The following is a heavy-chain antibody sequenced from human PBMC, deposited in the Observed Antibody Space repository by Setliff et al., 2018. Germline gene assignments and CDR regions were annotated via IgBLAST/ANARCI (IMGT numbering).Heavy chain of an antibody. CDR3: ASIDWGENFYNTDV. D-gene: IGHD7-27*01. V-gene: IGHV3-74*01. J-gene: IGHJ6*04. Sequence: HPGGSLRLSCAASGFTFSTHWMQWVRQVPGKGLEWVSRVNGDETIRSYVDSVKGRFTISRENAKDTVYLEMNSLRAEDTAVYFCASIDWGENFYNTDVWGKGTTVTVSS. CDR1: GFTFSTHW. CDR2: VNGDETIR.